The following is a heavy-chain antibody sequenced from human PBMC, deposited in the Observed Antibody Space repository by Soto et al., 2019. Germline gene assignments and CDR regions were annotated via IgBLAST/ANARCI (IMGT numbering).Heavy chain of an antibody. D-gene: IGHD6-13*01. J-gene: IGHJ3*02. CDR3: AREGPGVEVYSSREAHDAFDI. CDR2: IWYDGSNK. V-gene: IGHV3-33*01. Sequence: GGSLRLSCAASGFTFSSYGMHWVGRAPGKGLERVAVIWYDGSNKYYADSVKGRFTISRDNSKNTLYLQMNSLRAEDTAVYYCAREGPGVEVYSSREAHDAFDIWGQGTMVTVSS. CDR1: GFTFSSYG.